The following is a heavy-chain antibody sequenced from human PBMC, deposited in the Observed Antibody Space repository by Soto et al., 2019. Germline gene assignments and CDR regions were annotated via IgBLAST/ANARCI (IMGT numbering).Heavy chain of an antibody. V-gene: IGHV3-74*01. CDR3: ARERNSVWSNDAFDI. D-gene: IGHD6-19*01. CDR2: INSDGSRT. CDR1: GFTFSSYW. J-gene: IGHJ3*02. Sequence: DVQLVESGGGLVQPGGSLRLSCAASGFTFSSYWMHWVRQAPGKGLMWVSRINSDGSRTTYADSVKGRFTISRDNAKNTLYLQMNSLGAEDTAVYFCARERNSVWSNDAFDIWGQGTMVTVSS.